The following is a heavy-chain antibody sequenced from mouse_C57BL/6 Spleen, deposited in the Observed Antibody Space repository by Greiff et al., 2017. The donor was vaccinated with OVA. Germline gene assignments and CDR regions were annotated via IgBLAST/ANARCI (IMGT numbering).Heavy chain of an antibody. Sequence: QVQLQQPGAELVKPGASVKLSCKASGYTFTSYWMHWVKQRPGQGLEWIGMIHPNSGSTNYNEKFKSKATLTVDKSSSTAYMQLSSLTSEDSAVYYCARDESMVTPVFAYWGQGTLVTVSA. CDR2: IHPNSGST. J-gene: IGHJ3*01. V-gene: IGHV1-64*01. CDR3: ARDESMVTPVFAY. D-gene: IGHD2-2*01. CDR1: GYTFTSYW.